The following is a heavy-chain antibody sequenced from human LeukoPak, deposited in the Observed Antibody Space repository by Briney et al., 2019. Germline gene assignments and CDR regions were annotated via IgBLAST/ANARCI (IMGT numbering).Heavy chain of an antibody. Sequence: SVKXSCKASGGTFISYAISWVRQGPGQGIEWMGRIIPIFGTGNYEQKFQGRGTITTDETTSTEYIEMRSVRSEDTAVYYCARDLTKYWYFDLWGRGTLVTVSS. V-gene: IGHV1-69*05. D-gene: IGHD1-14*01. CDR2: IIPIFGTG. CDR1: GGTFISYA. CDR3: ARDLTKYWYFDL. J-gene: IGHJ2*01.